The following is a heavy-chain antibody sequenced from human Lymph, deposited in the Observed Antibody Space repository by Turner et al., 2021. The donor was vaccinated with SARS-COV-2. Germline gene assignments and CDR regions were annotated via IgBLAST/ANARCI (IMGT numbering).Heavy chain of an antibody. CDR3: ARDYGGNSNYFGY. Sequence: QVQLQVSGPGLVKPSQTLSLTCTVSGGSISRGGYYWSWIRQHPGKGLEWIGYIYYSGSTYYNPSLKSRVTISVDTSKNQFSLKLSSVTAADTAVYYCARDYGGNSNYFGYWGQGTLVTVSS. CDR2: IYYSGST. V-gene: IGHV4-31*03. D-gene: IGHD4-17*01. J-gene: IGHJ4*02. CDR1: GGSISRGGYY.